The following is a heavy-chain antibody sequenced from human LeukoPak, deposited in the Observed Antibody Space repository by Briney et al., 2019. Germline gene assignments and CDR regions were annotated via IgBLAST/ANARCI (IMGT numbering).Heavy chain of an antibody. D-gene: IGHD5-18*01. CDR2: IDREDGQT. V-gene: IGHV1-24*01. Sequence: ASVKVSCKVSGYTLSEISMYWVRQAPGKGLEWMGGIDREDGQTIYAQKFQGRVTMTEDTSTDTAYMEVSRLTSEDTAFYYCATVGYSYGAFDYWGQGTLVTASS. CDR1: GYTLSEIS. CDR3: ATVGYSYGAFDY. J-gene: IGHJ4*02.